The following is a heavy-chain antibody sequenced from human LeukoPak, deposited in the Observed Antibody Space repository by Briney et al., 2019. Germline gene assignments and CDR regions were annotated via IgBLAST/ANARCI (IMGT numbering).Heavy chain of an antibody. CDR1: GFTFSSYG. V-gene: IGHV3-53*01. D-gene: IGHD3-10*01. CDR3: ARVYYGSGSLHYYYYYMDV. J-gene: IGHJ6*03. CDR2: IYSGGST. Sequence: GGSLRLSCAASGFTFSSYGMHWVRQAPGKGMEWVAIIYSGGSTYYAGSVKGRFTISRDNSKNTLYLQMNSLRVEDTAVYYCARVYYGSGSLHYYYYYMDVWGKGTTVTISS.